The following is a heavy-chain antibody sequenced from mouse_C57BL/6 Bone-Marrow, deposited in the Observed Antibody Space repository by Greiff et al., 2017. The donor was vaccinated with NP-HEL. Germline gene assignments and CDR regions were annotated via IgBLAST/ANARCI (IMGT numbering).Heavy chain of an antibody. D-gene: IGHD4-1*01. CDR1: GFTFSDYG. CDR3: ARGLGRDAMGY. Sequence: EVKLVESGGGLVKPGGSLKLSCAASGFTFSDYGMHWVRQAPEKGLEWVAYISSGSSTIYYADTVKGRFTISRDNAKNTLFLQMTSLRSEDTAMYYCARGLGRDAMGYWGQGTSVTVSS. CDR2: ISSGSSTI. J-gene: IGHJ4*01. V-gene: IGHV5-17*01.